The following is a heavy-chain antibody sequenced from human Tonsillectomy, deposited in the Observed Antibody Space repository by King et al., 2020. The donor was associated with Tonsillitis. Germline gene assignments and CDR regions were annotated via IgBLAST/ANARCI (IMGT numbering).Heavy chain of an antibody. Sequence: VQLQQWGAGLLKPSETLSLTCAVYGGSFSDYSWSWIRQPPGKGLEWSGEINHTGNTNYNPSLKSRVTMSVDTSKNQFSLKLSSVTAADTAVYYCARNHSSGWYYFDYWGQGTQATVSS. V-gene: IGHV4-34*01. CDR2: INHTGNT. D-gene: IGHD6-19*01. CDR1: GGSFSDYS. CDR3: ARNHSSGWYYFDY. J-gene: IGHJ4*02.